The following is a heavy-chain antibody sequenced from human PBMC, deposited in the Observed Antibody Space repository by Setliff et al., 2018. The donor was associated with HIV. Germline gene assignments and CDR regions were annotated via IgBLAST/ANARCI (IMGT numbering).Heavy chain of an antibody. CDR1: GESFSGFY. Sequence: PSETLSLTCAVYGESFSGFYWNWIRQPPGKGLGWIGEINPSGSTNYNPSLKSRVTISVDKAKNQFSLKLTSVTAADTAVYFCARGFGAPYLFSGYMDVWGKGTTVTVSS. D-gene: IGHD1-26*01. V-gene: IGHV4-34*01. CDR2: INPSGST. CDR3: ARGFGAPYLFSGYMDV. J-gene: IGHJ6*03.